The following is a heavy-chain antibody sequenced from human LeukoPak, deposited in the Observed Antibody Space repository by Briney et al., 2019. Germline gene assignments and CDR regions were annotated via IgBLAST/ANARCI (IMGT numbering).Heavy chain of an antibody. Sequence: DPGGSLRLSCAASGFTFSSYGMSWVRQAPGKGLEWVSAISGSGGSTCYADSVKGRFTISRDNAKNSLYLQMNSLRAEDTAVYYCARDSSSSSCFDYWGQGTLVTVSS. CDR1: GFTFSSYG. CDR3: ARDSSSSSCFDY. CDR2: ISGSGGST. V-gene: IGHV3-23*01. J-gene: IGHJ4*02. D-gene: IGHD6-13*01.